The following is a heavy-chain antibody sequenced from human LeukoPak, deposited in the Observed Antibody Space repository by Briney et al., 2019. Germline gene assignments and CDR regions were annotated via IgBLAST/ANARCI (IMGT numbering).Heavy chain of an antibody. Sequence: SETLSLTCTVSGGSISNYYWNWIRQPPGKGLEWIGYIFYSGSTNYNPSLKSRVTISVDTSKNQFSLKLSSVTAADTAVYFCARVYYGRTYDYWYFDLWGRGTLVTVSS. V-gene: IGHV4-59*01. CDR2: IFYSGST. J-gene: IGHJ2*01. CDR3: ARVYYGRTYDYWYFDL. CDR1: GGSISNYY. D-gene: IGHD3-10*01.